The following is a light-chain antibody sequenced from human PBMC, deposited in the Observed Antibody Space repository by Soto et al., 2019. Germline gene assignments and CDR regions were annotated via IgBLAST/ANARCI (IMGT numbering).Light chain of an antibody. CDR2: EVS. Sequence: QSALTQPASVSGSPGQSITISCTGTSSDVGGYNYVSWYQQHPGKAPKLMSYEVSNRPSGVSNRFSGSKSGNTASLTISGRQAEDEADYYCSSYTSRSTLVFGGGTKLTVL. J-gene: IGLJ2*01. CDR1: SSDVGGYNY. CDR3: SSYTSRSTLV. V-gene: IGLV2-14*01.